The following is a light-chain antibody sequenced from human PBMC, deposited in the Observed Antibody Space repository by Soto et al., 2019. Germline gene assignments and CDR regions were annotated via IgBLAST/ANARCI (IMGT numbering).Light chain of an antibody. Sequence: QSVLTQPPSVSAAPGQKVTISCSGSSSNIGSNYVYWYQQLPGTAPKLLIYRNNQRPSGVPDRFSGSKSGTSASLAISGLRSEDEADYYCAAWDDSLSGSVFGGGTKLTVL. V-gene: IGLV1-47*01. J-gene: IGLJ3*02. CDR1: SSNIGSNY. CDR2: RNN. CDR3: AAWDDSLSGSV.